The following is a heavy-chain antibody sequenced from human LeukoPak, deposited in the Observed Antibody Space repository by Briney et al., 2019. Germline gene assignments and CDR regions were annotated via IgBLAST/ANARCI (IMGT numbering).Heavy chain of an antibody. CDR3: ARDREGTGDIVD. CDR2: ISSSSSYI. D-gene: IGHD5-12*01. Sequence: GGSLRLSCAASGFTFSDYYMSWIRQAPGKGLEWVSSISSSSSYIYYADSVKGRFTISRDNAKNSLYLQMNSLRAEDTAVYYCARDREGTGDIVDWGQGTLVTVSS. V-gene: IGHV3-11*06. CDR1: GFTFSDYY. J-gene: IGHJ4*02.